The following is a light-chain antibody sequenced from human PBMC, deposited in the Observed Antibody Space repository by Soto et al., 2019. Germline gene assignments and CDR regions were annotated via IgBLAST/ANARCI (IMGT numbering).Light chain of an antibody. J-gene: IGLJ1*01. V-gene: IGLV2-14*01. Sequence: QSALTQPASVSGAPGQSITISCTGTSSDVGRYNYVSWYQQHPGKAPKFMIYDVSNRPSGVSNRFSGSKSGNTASLTISGLQAEDEADYYCSSYTTSNTRQIVFGTGTKVTV. CDR3: SSYTTSNTRQIV. CDR2: DVS. CDR1: SSDVGRYNY.